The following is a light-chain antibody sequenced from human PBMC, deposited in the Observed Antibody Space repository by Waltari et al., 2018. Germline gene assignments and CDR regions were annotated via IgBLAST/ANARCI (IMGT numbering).Light chain of an antibody. CDR1: SPNIGAGYG. J-gene: IGLJ3*02. CDR2: GVS. CDR3: QSYDSSLIPL. Sequence: QSVLTQPPSVSGAPGQRVTIPCPGTSPNIGAGYGVPCYQQLPGTVPKLLLYGVSSRPSGVPDRFSGSTSGTSASLAITGLQAEDEATYYCQSYDSSLIPLFGGGTELTVL. V-gene: IGLV1-40*01.